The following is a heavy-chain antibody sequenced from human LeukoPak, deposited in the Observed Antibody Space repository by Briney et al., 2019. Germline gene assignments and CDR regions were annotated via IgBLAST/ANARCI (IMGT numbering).Heavy chain of an antibody. Sequence: GGSLRLSCAASGFTFSSYAMSWVRQAPGKGLEWVSAISGGGGSTYYADSVKGRFTISRDSSKNTLYLQMNSLKASDTAMYYCARANYYDSSGYLDYWGQGTLVTVSS. CDR3: ARANYYDSSGYLDY. J-gene: IGHJ4*02. CDR2: ISGGGGST. CDR1: GFTFSSYA. D-gene: IGHD3-22*01. V-gene: IGHV3-23*01.